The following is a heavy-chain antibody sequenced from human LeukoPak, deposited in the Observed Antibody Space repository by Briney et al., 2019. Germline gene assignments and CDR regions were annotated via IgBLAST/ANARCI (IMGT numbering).Heavy chain of an antibody. Sequence: GRSLRLSCEASGFTFNNYAMHWVRQAPGKGLEWVANIKQDGSEKYYVDSVKGRFTISRDNAQNSLYLQMNSLRAEDTAVYYCARDNNYYDSSGYSNSYYYYYMDVWGKGTTVTVSS. CDR1: GFTFNNYA. CDR3: ARDNNYYDSSGYSNSYYYYYMDV. J-gene: IGHJ6*03. CDR2: IKQDGSEK. D-gene: IGHD3-22*01. V-gene: IGHV3-7*01.